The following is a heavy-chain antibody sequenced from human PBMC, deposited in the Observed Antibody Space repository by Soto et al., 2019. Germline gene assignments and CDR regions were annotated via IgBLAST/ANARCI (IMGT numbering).Heavy chain of an antibody. CDR2: IWFDGSNK. V-gene: IGHV3-33*01. D-gene: IGHD3-22*01. CDR1: GFTFSTYG. Sequence: QVQLVESGGGVVQPGGSLRLSCAASGFTFSTYGMHWVRQAPGKGLEWVAAIWFDGSNKYYADSVKGRSTISRDNSKNTLYLQMNSLRAEDTAVYYCAREVSGSGYSDYWGQGTLVTVSS. J-gene: IGHJ4*02. CDR3: AREVSGSGYSDY.